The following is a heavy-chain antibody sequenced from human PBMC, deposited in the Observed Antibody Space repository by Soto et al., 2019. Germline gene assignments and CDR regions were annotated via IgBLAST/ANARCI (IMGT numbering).Heavy chain of an antibody. CDR2: ISAYNGNT. Sequence: GASVKVSCKAFGYTFTSYGISWVRQAPGQGLEWMGWISAYNGNTNYAQKLQVRVTMTTDTSTSTAYMELRSLRSDDTALYYCARILYVEGWEYYFDYWGQGTLVTVSS. V-gene: IGHV1-18*01. D-gene: IGHD2-8*01. CDR3: ARILYVEGWEYYFDY. J-gene: IGHJ4*02. CDR1: GYTFTSYG.